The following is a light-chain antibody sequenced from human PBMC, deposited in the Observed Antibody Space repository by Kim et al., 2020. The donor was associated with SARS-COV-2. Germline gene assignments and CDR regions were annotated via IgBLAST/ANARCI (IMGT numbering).Light chain of an antibody. V-gene: IGKV3-20*01. CDR3: QKYDTSRT. Sequence: VLTQSPGTLSLSPGERATLSCRASQSVSSTYLAWYQQKPGQAPRLLMSDASTRATGIPDRFSGSGSETDFTLTISRLEPEDFAVYYCQKYDTSRTFGQGTKVDIK. CDR2: DAS. J-gene: IGKJ1*01. CDR1: QSVSSTY.